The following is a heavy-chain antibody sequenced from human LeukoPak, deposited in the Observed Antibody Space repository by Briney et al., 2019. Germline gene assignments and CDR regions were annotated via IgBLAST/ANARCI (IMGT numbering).Heavy chain of an antibody. Sequence: RGSLRLSCAGSGFTFGGYGMHWFRQNPGKGLEWVAVIAYDGSRAFYADSVKGRFTISRDNSKNTMSVQMDDLRAEDTAVYYCTRYNNDHFDYWGQGTLVTVSS. J-gene: IGHJ4*02. CDR3: TRYNNDHFDY. CDR1: GFTFGGYG. D-gene: IGHD1-14*01. V-gene: IGHV3-33*01. CDR2: IAYDGSRA.